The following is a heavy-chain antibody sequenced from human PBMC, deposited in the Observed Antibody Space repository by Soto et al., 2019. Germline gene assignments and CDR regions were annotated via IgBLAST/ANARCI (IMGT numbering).Heavy chain of an antibody. Sequence: QVQLQESGPGLVKPSQTLSLTCTVSGGSISSGGYYWSWIRQHPGKGLEWIGYIYHSGSTYYNPSLKSRVTLSVDTSKNQFPLKLSSVTAADTAVYYCARVSLSGVVGAYYFDYWGQGTLVTVSS. CDR3: ARVSLSGVVGAYYFDY. D-gene: IGHD1-26*01. CDR1: GGSISSGGYY. V-gene: IGHV4-31*03. CDR2: IYHSGST. J-gene: IGHJ4*02.